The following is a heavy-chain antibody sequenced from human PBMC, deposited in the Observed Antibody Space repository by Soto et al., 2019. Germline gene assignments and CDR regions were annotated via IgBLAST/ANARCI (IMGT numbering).Heavy chain of an antibody. D-gene: IGHD2-15*01. J-gene: IGHJ6*02. CDR3: VDDYSYYGFDV. CDR2: IIPIFGTA. CDR1: GGTFSSYA. V-gene: IGHV1-69*01. Sequence: QVQLVQSGAEVKKPGSSVKVSCKASGGTFSSYAISWVRQAPGQGLEWMGGIIPIFGTANYAQKFQGRVMITADESTSTAYMELSSLSAEDTAVYYGVDDYSYYGFDVWGQGTMVTVSS.